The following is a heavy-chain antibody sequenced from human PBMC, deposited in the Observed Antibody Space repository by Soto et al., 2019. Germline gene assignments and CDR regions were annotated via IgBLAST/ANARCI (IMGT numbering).Heavy chain of an antibody. J-gene: IGHJ4*02. Sequence: SETLSLTCTVSGGSISSSSSHWGWIRQPPGKGLEWIGSIYYSGNTYYNPSLKSRVTISVDTSKNQFSLKLSSVTAADTAVYYCASLKSSGWFKYYFDYWGQGTLVTVSS. V-gene: IGHV4-39*01. CDR2: IYYSGNT. D-gene: IGHD6-19*01. CDR3: ASLKSSGWFKYYFDY. CDR1: GGSISSSSSH.